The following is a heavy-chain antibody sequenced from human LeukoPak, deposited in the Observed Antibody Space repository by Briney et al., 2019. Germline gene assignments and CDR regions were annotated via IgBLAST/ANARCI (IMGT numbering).Heavy chain of an antibody. V-gene: IGHV4-4*07. CDR3: AREAGGNRPLDY. CDR2: IYTSGNT. Sequence: SETLSLTCNVSGGSISSYYWSWIRQPAGKGLEWVGRIYTSGNTNYNPSLKSRVTMSLDPSKNQVSLNLSSVTAADTAIYYCAREAGGNRPLDYWGQGTLVTVSS. J-gene: IGHJ4*02. D-gene: IGHD4-23*01. CDR1: GGSISSYY.